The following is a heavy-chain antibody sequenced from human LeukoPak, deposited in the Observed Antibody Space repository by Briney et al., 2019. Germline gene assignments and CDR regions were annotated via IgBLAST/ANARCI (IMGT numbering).Heavy chain of an antibody. J-gene: IGHJ5*02. CDR1: GFTFSSYA. CDR3: AKDRDQLMLYPPRDLDP. Sequence: GGSLRLSCAASGFTFSSYAMIWVRQAPGKGLEWVSAISGSGGSTYYADSVKGRFTISRDNSKNTLYLQMNSLRAEDTAVYYCAKDRDQLMLYPPRDLDPWGQGTLVTVSS. D-gene: IGHD2-2*01. V-gene: IGHV3-23*01. CDR2: ISGSGGST.